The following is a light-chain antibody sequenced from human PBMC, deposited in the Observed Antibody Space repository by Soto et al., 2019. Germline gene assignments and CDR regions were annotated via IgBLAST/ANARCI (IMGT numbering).Light chain of an antibody. CDR2: KAS. CDR1: PCISSW. V-gene: IGKV1-5*03. CDR3: QQYNSYSWT. Sequence: DIQMTQSPSTLSASVGDRVTITCRASPCISSWGAWYQQKPGKAPKLLIYKASSLESGVPSRFSGSGSGTEFTLTISSLQPDDFATYYCQQYNSYSWTFGQGTKVEIK. J-gene: IGKJ1*01.